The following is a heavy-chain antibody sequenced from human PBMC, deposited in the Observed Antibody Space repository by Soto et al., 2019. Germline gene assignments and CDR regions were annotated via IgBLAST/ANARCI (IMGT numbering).Heavy chain of an antibody. CDR3: VRDARWAFDF. J-gene: IGHJ3*01. CDR1: GFSFSNYA. V-gene: IGHV3-48*02. D-gene: IGHD2-15*01. CDR2: ISIGRGSI. Sequence: EVQLVESGGGLVQPGGSRRVSCAASGFSFSNYAMNWVRQAPGKGLEWVSYISIGRGSIFYADSVKGRFTISRDDAKNSLYLQMNTLRDEDTAVYYCVRDARWAFDFWGQGTMVTVSS.